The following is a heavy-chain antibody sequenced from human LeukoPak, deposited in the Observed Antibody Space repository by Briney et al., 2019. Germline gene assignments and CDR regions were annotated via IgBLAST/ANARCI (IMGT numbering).Heavy chain of an antibody. CDR1: GFKFEDYG. D-gene: IGHD2/OR15-2a*01. V-gene: IGHV3-20*04. J-gene: IGHJ4*02. CDR2: IKWNGGST. Sequence: GGSLRLSCAGSGFKFEDYGMNWVRQVPGKGVEWISAIKWNGGSTHYADSVRGRFTNSRDNARNSMLLHMNSLRAEDTVLYFCARDGTTIGDEYFPNGGQGILVTVSS. CDR3: ARDGTTIGDEYFPN.